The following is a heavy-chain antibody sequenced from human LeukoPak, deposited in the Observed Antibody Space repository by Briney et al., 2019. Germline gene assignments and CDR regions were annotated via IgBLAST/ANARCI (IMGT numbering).Heavy chain of an antibody. Sequence: PGGSLRLSCAASGFTFSNYEMNWVRQAPGKGREWVSYISSTSNMIYYADSVRGRFTISRDNAENSLYLQMNSLRVEDTAVYYCATASGSWYRYYFDNWGQGTLVTVSS. J-gene: IGHJ4*02. CDR1: GFTFSNYE. V-gene: IGHV3-48*03. D-gene: IGHD6-13*01. CDR3: ATASGSWYRYYFDN. CDR2: ISSTSNMI.